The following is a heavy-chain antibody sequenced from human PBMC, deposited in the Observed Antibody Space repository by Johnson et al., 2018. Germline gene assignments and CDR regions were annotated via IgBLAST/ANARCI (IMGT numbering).Heavy chain of an antibody. Sequence: QVQLVQSGGGVVQPGRSLRLSCAASGITFSSQGMYWVRQAPGKGLEWVAVISYDGKNKYYADSVKGRFTISTDNSKNTVSLQMNSLRVEDKAVYYCARDDQRGRFDPWGQGTLVTVSS. V-gene: IGHV3-30*03. CDR1: GITFSSQG. CDR3: ARDDQRGRFDP. CDR2: ISYDGKNK. J-gene: IGHJ5*02.